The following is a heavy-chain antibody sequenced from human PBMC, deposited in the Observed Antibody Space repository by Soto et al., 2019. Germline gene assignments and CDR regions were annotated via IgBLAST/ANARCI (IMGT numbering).Heavy chain of an antibody. D-gene: IGHD3-22*01. CDR1: GYTFTSYY. V-gene: IGHV1-46*01. Sequence: ASVKVSCKASGYTFTSYYMHWVRQAPGQGLEWMGIINPSGGSTSYAQKFQGRVTMTRDTSTSTVYMELSSLRSEDTAVYYCARDCYDSSGYYREYNWFDPWGQGTLVTVS. CDR2: INPSGGST. CDR3: ARDCYDSSGYYREYNWFDP. J-gene: IGHJ5*02.